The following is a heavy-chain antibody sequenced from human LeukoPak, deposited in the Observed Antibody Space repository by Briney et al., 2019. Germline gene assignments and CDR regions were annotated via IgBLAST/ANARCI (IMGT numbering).Heavy chain of an antibody. Sequence: GGSLRLSCAASGFTVSSNDMSWVRQAPGKGLEWVSVIYSGGSTYYSDSVKGRFTISRNNSKNTLYLQMNSLRAEDTAVYYCARDKGFGSSWYGEFDYWGQGTLVTVSS. CDR2: IYSGGST. V-gene: IGHV3-53*04. CDR1: GFTVSSND. D-gene: IGHD6-13*01. J-gene: IGHJ4*02. CDR3: ARDKGFGSSWYGEFDY.